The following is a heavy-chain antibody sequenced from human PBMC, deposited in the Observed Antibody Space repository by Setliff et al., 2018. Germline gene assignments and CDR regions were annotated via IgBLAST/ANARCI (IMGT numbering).Heavy chain of an antibody. CDR2: ISPY. Sequence: AASVKVSCKASGYTLTTYFMNWVRQAPGQGLEWMGWISPYAQKFQGRVTMTTDTSTSTAYMELSSLRSEDTAVYYCARDRDIVVALDSIGASSLGDYWGQGTLVTVSS. CDR3: ARDRDIVVALDSIGASSLGDY. D-gene: IGHD2-15*01. V-gene: IGHV1-18*01. J-gene: IGHJ4*02. CDR1: GYTLTTYF.